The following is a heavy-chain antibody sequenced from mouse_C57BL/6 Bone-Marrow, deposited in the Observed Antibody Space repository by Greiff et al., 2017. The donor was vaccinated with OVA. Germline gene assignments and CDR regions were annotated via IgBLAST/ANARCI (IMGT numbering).Heavy chain of an antibody. CDR3: ARSAMDY. J-gene: IGHJ4*01. CDR2: IDPSDSYT. Sequence: QVQLQQPGAELVMPGASVKLSCKASGYTFTSYWMHWVKQRPGQGLEWIGEIDPSDSYTNYNQKFKGKSTVTVDKSSSTAYMQLSSLTSEDSAVYYCARSAMDYWGQGTSVTVSS. CDR1: GYTFTSYW. V-gene: IGHV1-69*01.